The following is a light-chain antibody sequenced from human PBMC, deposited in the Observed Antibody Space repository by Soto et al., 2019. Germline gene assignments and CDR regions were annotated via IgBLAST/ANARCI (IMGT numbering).Light chain of an antibody. CDR2: GAS. CDR3: RQYGSSTKT. V-gene: IGKV3-20*01. Sequence: EIALTQSPGTLSLSPGERATLSCSPSQSVNRRYLAWYQKRPGQAPRLLIYGASSRDTGIPDRFSGSGAGTEFTLSISRLEHEDLAVYSCRQYGSSTKTFSQGTKVDIK. J-gene: IGKJ1*01. CDR1: QSVNRRY.